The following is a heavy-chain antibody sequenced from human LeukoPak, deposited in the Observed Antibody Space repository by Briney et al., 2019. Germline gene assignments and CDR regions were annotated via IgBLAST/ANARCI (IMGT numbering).Heavy chain of an antibody. J-gene: IGHJ4*02. D-gene: IGHD3-22*01. CDR3: TRAHYYDSSGLGD. Sequence: GGSLRLSCTASGFTFGDDAMSWVRQAPGKGLEGVGFIRSKGYGGTTEYAASVKGIFTISRDDSKSIAYLQMNSLKTEDTAVYYCTRAHYYDSSGLGDWGQGPLVTVSS. CDR1: GFTFGDDA. CDR2: IRSKGYGGTT. V-gene: IGHV3-49*04.